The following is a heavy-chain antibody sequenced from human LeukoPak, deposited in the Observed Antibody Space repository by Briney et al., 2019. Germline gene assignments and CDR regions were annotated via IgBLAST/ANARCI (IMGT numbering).Heavy chain of an antibody. D-gene: IGHD6-19*01. Sequence: ASVKVSCKASGYTFTYYYMHWVRQAPGQGLEWMGMINPSSGSTSYAQKFQGRVTMTRDTSISTAYMELSRLRSDDTAVYYCARVQVAVAGYSGFDPWGQGTLVTVSS. CDR2: INPSSGST. CDR1: GYTFTYYY. CDR3: ARVQVAVAGYSGFDP. V-gene: IGHV1-2*02. J-gene: IGHJ5*02.